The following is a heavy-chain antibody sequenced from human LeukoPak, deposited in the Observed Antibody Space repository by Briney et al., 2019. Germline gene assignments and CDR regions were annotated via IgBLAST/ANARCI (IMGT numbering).Heavy chain of an antibody. CDR2: TNPNSGGT. CDR1: GYTFTDYY. D-gene: IGHD1-26*01. Sequence: EASVKVSCKASGYTFTDYYIHWVRQAPGQGLEWMGWTNPNSGGTNFAQKFQGRVTMTRDTSISTAYMELSRLISDDTALYYCAGARLRGAALSLFAYWGQGTLVTVSS. J-gene: IGHJ4*02. CDR3: AGARLRGAALSLFAY. V-gene: IGHV1-2*02.